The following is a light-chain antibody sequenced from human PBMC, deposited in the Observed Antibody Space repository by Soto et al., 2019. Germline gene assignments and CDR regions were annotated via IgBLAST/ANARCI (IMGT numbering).Light chain of an antibody. Sequence: EIVMTQSPATLSVSPGERATLSCRATQSVSNNLAWYQKKPGQAPRLLIYGASTRATGIPARFSGSGSGTEFTLTLSSLQSEDFAVYYCQQDNNWWTFGQGTRVEIK. J-gene: IGKJ1*01. V-gene: IGKV3-15*01. CDR3: QQDNNWWT. CDR2: GAS. CDR1: QSVSNN.